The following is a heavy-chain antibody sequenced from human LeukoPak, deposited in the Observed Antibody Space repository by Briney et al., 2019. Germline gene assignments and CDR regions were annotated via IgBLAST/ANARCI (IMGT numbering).Heavy chain of an antibody. D-gene: IGHD6-6*01. J-gene: IGHJ4*02. Sequence: SGGSLRLSCVAFEFTFSSYGMSWVRQAPGKGLEWVSDISGSGGSTYYADSVKGRFTISRDNAKNTLYLQMNSLRAEDTAVYYCARGAYSSYDFDYWGQGTLVTVSS. V-gene: IGHV3-23*01. CDR1: EFTFSSYG. CDR3: ARGAYSSYDFDY. CDR2: ISGSGGST.